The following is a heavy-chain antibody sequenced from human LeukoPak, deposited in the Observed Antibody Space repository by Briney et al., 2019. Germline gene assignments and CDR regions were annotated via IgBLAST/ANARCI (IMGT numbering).Heavy chain of an antibody. Sequence: GGSLRLSCAASGFTFSSYAMHWARQAPGKGLEWVAVISYDGSNKYYADSVKGRFTISRDNSKNTLYLQMNSLRAEDTAVYYCARGERWLQSTPVNYWGQGTLVTVSS. D-gene: IGHD5-24*01. J-gene: IGHJ4*02. V-gene: IGHV3-30*04. CDR1: GFTFSSYA. CDR2: ISYDGSNK. CDR3: ARGERWLQSTPVNY.